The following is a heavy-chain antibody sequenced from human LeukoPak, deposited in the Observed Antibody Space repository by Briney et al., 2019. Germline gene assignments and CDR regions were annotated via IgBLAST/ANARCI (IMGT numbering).Heavy chain of an antibody. CDR2: IKSKTDGGTT. CDR3: NNNLRSPDYDFWSGYFFHYYGMDV. CDR1: GFTFSNAW. J-gene: IGHJ6*02. V-gene: IGHV3-15*01. Sequence: PGGSLRLSCAASGFTFSNAWMSWVRQAPGKGLEWVGRIKSKTDGGTTDYAAPVKGRFTISRDDSKNTLYLQMNSLKTEDTAVYFCNNNLRSPDYDFWSGYFFHYYGMDVWGQGTPVTVSS. D-gene: IGHD3-3*01.